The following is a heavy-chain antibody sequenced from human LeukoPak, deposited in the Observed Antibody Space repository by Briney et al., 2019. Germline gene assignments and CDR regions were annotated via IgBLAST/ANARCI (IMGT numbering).Heavy chain of an antibody. J-gene: IGHJ4*02. D-gene: IGHD5-18*01. V-gene: IGHV3-64*01. Sequence: GGSLRLSCAASGFTFSSCAMHWVRQAPGKGLEYVSAISSNGGSTYYANSVKGRFTISRDNSKNTLYLQMGSLRAEDMAVYYCAREGQLWSLDYWGQGTLVTVSS. CDR2: ISSNGGST. CDR3: AREGQLWSLDY. CDR1: GFTFSSCA.